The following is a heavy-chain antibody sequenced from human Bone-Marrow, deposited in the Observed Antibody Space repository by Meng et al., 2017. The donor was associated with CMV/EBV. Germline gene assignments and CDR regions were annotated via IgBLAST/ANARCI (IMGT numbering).Heavy chain of an antibody. Sequence: GESLKISCAASGFTFSSYWMSWVRQAPGKGLEWVANIKQDGSEKYYVDSVKGRFTISRDNAKNSLYLQMNSLRAEDTAVYYCARAAYSSSWYPYYFDYWGQGTRVTGSS. CDR2: IKQDGSEK. J-gene: IGHJ4*02. D-gene: IGHD6-13*01. CDR1: GFTFSSYW. V-gene: IGHV3-7*01. CDR3: ARAAYSSSWYPYYFDY.